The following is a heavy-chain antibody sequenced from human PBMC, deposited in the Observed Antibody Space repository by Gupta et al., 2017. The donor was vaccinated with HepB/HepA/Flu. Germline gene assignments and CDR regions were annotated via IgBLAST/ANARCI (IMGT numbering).Heavy chain of an antibody. Sequence: QVQLQESGPGLVKPSQTLSLTCTVSGGSISSGDYYWSWIRQPPGKGLEWIGYIYYSGSTYYNPALKSRVTISVDTSKNQFSLKLSSVTAADTAVYYCARAGTGTTYYFDYWGQGTLVTVSS. V-gene: IGHV4-30-4*01. J-gene: IGHJ4*02. CDR1: GGSISSGDYY. D-gene: IGHD1-7*01. CDR2: IYYSGST. CDR3: ARAGTGTTYYFDY.